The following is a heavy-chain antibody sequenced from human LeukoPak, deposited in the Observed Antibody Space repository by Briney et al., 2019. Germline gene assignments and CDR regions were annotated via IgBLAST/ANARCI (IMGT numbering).Heavy chain of an antibody. J-gene: IGHJ6*02. Sequence: PGGSLRLSCAASGFTFSSYWMSWVRQAPGKGLEWVGRIKSKTDGGTTDYAAPVKGRFTISRDDSKNTLYLQMNSLKTEDTAVYYCTTPRSGQQLAYYYGMDVWGQGTTVTVSS. V-gene: IGHV3-15*01. CDR1: GFTFSSYW. D-gene: IGHD6-13*01. CDR2: IKSKTDGGTT. CDR3: TTPRSGQQLAYYYGMDV.